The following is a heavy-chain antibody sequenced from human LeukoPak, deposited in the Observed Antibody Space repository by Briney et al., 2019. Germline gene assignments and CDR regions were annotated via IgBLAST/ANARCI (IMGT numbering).Heavy chain of an antibody. CDR2: INHSGST. J-gene: IGHJ6*03. Sequence: PSETLSLTCAVYGGSFSGYYWSWIHQPPGKGLEWIGVINHSGSTNYNPSLKSRVTISVDTSKNQFSLKLSSVTAADTAVYYCARDKVRGVINTYYYMDVWGKGTTVTVSS. D-gene: IGHD3-10*01. CDR1: GGSFSGYY. CDR3: ARDKVRGVINTYYYMDV. V-gene: IGHV4-34*01.